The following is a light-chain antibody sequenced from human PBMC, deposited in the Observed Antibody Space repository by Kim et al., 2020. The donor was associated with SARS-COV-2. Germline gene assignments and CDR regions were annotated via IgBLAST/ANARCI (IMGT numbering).Light chain of an antibody. CDR3: AAWDASLNVVV. CDR1: RSNSGSNS. CDR2: SQD. Sequence: GQRVTIACSGGRSNSGSNSVNWYQHLPGTAPKLLIYSQDRRPSGVPDRFSGSKSGTSASLAISGLQSEDEAEYYCAAWDASLNVVVFGGGTQLTVL. J-gene: IGLJ2*01. V-gene: IGLV1-44*01.